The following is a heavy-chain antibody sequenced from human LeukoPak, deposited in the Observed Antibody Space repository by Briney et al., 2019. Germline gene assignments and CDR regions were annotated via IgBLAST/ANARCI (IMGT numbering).Heavy chain of an antibody. D-gene: IGHD6-13*01. CDR1: GYSFTSYW. Sequence: GESLKISCKGSGYSFTSYWIGWVRQMPGKGLEWMGKIDPSDSYTKYSPSFQGHVIVSADKSISTAYLQWSSLKASDTAMYFCARASAASWYYFGYWGQGTLVTVSS. V-gene: IGHV5-10-1*01. J-gene: IGHJ4*02. CDR2: IDPSDSYT. CDR3: ARASAASWYYFGY.